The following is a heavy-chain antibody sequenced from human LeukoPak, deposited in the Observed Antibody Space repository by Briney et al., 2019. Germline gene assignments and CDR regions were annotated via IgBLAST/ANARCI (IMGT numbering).Heavy chain of an antibody. D-gene: IGHD3-3*01. CDR2: IIPIFGTA. CDR3: ARDRWTDFWSGYGDFDY. J-gene: IGHJ4*02. CDR1: GYTFTGYY. V-gene: IGHV1-69*05. Sequence: SVKVSCKASGYTFTGYYMHWVRQAPGQGLEWMGGIIPIFGTANYAQKFQGRVTITTDESTSTAYMELSSLRSEDTAVYYCARDRWTDFWSGYGDFDYWGQGTLVTVSS.